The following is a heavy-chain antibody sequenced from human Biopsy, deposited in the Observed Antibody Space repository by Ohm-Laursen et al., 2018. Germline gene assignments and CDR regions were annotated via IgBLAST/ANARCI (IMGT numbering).Heavy chain of an antibody. Sequence: SSVKVSCKAPPGTFTSYGIIWVRQAPGQGLEGMGRIIPILRTTAYAQTFLGRVTITADSPTSTVDMELTSLTSDDTAVYFCAREAIGYQLPCDDWGQGTLVTVSS. D-gene: IGHD2-2*01. CDR3: AREAIGYQLPCDD. CDR2: IIPILRTT. V-gene: IGHV1-69*11. CDR1: PGTFTSYG. J-gene: IGHJ4*02.